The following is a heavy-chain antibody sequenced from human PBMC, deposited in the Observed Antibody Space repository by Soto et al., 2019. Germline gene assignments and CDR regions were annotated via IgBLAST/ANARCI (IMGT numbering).Heavy chain of an antibody. CDR2: INSDGSST. V-gene: IGHV3-74*01. CDR1: GFTFSSYW. J-gene: IGHJ4*02. Sequence: PGGSLRLSCAASGFTFSSYWMHWVRQAPGKGLVWVSRINSDGSSTSYADSVKGRLTISRDNAKNTLYLQMNSLRAEDTAVYYCASPSSGWSRVDYWGQGTLVTVSS. D-gene: IGHD6-19*01. CDR3: ASPSSGWSRVDY.